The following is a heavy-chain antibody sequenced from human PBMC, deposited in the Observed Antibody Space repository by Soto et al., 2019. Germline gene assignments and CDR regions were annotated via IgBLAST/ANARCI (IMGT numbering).Heavy chain of an antibody. J-gene: IGHJ4*02. CDR1: GGSFSGYY. CDR3: ARGSDSSGYSFDY. CDR2: IKHSGST. V-gene: IGHV4-34*01. Sequence: SETLSLTCAVYGGSFSGYYWSWIRQPPGKGLEWIGEIKHSGSTNYNPSLKSRVTISVDTSKNQFSLKLSSVTAADTAVYYCARGSDSSGYSFDYWGQGTLVTVSS. D-gene: IGHD3-22*01.